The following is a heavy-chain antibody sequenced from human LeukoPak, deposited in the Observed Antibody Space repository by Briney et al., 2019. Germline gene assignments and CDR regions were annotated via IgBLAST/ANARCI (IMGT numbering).Heavy chain of an antibody. CDR3: ARESPEYSYGYSVFDY. Sequence: GASVKVSCKASGYTFTSYGISWVRQAPGQGLEWMGWISAYNGNTNYAQKLQGRVTMTTDTSTSTAYMELRSLRSDDTAVYYCARESPEYSYGYSVFDYWGQGTLVTVSS. CDR2: ISAYNGNT. CDR1: GYTFTSYG. V-gene: IGHV1-18*01. J-gene: IGHJ4*02. D-gene: IGHD5-18*01.